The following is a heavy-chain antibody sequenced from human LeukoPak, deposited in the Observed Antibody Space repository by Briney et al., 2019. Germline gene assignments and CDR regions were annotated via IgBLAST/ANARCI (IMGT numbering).Heavy chain of an antibody. CDR1: GFTFDDYA. CDR3: ARDRYCSGGSCSSVRFDP. V-gene: IGHV3-9*01. Sequence: GGSLRLSCAASGFTFDDYAMHWVRQAPGKGLAWVSGISWNSGSIGYADSVKGRFTISRDNSKSTLYLQLNSLRAEDTALYYCARDRYCSGGSCSSVRFDPWGQGTLVTVSS. D-gene: IGHD2-15*01. CDR2: ISWNSGSI. J-gene: IGHJ5*02.